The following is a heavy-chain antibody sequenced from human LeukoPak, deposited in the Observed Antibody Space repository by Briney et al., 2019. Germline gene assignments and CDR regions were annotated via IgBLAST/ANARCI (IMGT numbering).Heavy chain of an antibody. CDR2: FDPEDGET. V-gene: IGHV1-24*01. Sequence: ASVQVSCKVSGYTLTELSMHWVRQAPGKGLEWMGGFDPEDGETIYAQKFQGRVTMTEDTSTDTAYMELSSLRSEDTAVYYCATDLQNYGSGSYYDYWGQGTLVTVSS. D-gene: IGHD3-10*01. CDR3: ATDLQNYGSGSYYDY. J-gene: IGHJ4*02. CDR1: GYTLTELS.